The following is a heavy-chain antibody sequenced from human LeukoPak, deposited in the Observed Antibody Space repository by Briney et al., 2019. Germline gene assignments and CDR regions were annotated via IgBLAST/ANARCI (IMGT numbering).Heavy chain of an antibody. V-gene: IGHV1-69*04. CDR1: GGTFSSYA. CDR3: ARDGFGYGAVDY. CDR2: IIPILGIA. J-gene: IGHJ4*01. Sequence: SVKVSCKASGGTFSSYAISWVRQAPGQGLEWMGRIIPILGIANYAQKFQGRVTITADKSTSTAYMELSSLRSEDTAVYYCARDGFGYGAVDYWGQGTLVTVSS. D-gene: IGHD5-18*01.